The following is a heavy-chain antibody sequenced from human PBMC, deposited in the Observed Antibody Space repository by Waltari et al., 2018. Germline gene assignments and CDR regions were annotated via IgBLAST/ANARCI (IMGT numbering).Heavy chain of an antibody. CDR1: GYMFAVYG. CDR2: ISTANGNT. V-gene: IGHV1-18*01. Sequence: QVQLVQSGGEVKKPGASVKVSCKTSGYMFAVYGIAWVRQAPGQGLEWLGWISTANGNTKYAQRFQGRVSMTRDTSTSTVYMDMTNLKSDDTAVYFCARGAADGLYRQDAFEVWGQGTLVTVS. J-gene: IGHJ3*01. D-gene: IGHD6-13*01. CDR3: ARGAADGLYRQDAFEV.